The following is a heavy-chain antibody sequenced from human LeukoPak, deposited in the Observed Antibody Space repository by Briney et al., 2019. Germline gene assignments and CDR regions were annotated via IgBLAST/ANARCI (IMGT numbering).Heavy chain of an antibody. D-gene: IGHD1-26*01. J-gene: IGHJ4*02. V-gene: IGHV3-23*01. CDR1: GFTFSSYA. Sequence: GGSLRLSCAASGFTFSSYAMSWVSQAPGKGLEWVSSISAGGGSTYYADSVKGRFTISRDNSRDTLFLQMNSLRAEDTAVYYCAKDLFGGSYYDYWGQGTLVTVSS. CDR3: AKDLFGGSYYDY. CDR2: ISAGGGST.